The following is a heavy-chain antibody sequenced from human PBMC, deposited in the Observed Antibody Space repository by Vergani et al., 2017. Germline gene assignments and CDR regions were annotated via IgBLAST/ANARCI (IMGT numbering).Heavy chain of an antibody. CDR2: ISGSGGST. D-gene: IGHD3-22*01. CDR1: GFTFSSYA. V-gene: IGHV3-23*04. CDR3: AREEGYYDSSGYPGFDY. Sequence: EVQLVESGGGLVQPGGSLRLSCAASGFTFSSYAMSWVRQAPGKGLEWVSAISGSGGSTYYADSVKGRFTISRDNSKNTLYLQMNSLRAEDTAVYYCAREEGYYDSSGYPGFDYWGQGTLVTVSS. J-gene: IGHJ4*02.